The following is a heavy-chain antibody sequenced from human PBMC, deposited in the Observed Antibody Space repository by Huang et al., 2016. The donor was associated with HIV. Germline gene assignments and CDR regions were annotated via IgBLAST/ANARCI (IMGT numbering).Heavy chain of an antibody. CDR1: GFNFSNFW. J-gene: IGHJ3*02. CDR3: ARAGGFEI. Sequence: EVHLVESGGGLVQPGGSLRLSCAVSGFNFSNFWMQWVRQAPGKGLMWVSRIKIDGSSTNYADSVKGRFTISRDNAKNTLYLQMNSLTAEDTAVYYCARAGGFEIWGQGTVVTVSS. CDR2: IKIDGSST. D-gene: IGHD2-15*01. V-gene: IGHV3-74*01.